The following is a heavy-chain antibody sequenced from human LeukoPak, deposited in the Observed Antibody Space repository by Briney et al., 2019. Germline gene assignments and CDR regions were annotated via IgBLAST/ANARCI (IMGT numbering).Heavy chain of an antibody. D-gene: IGHD1-1*01. CDR2: ISSSSSNI. CDR3: ARCTTGRTFGSLREIKRSREIDY. Sequence: GGSLRLSCAASGFAFSSYSMNWVRQAPGKGLEWVSSISSSSSNIYYADSVKGRFTISRDNAKNSLYLQMNSLRVEDTAVYYCARCTTGRTFGSLREIKRSREIDYWGQGTLVTVSS. J-gene: IGHJ4*02. CDR1: GFAFSSYS. V-gene: IGHV3-21*01.